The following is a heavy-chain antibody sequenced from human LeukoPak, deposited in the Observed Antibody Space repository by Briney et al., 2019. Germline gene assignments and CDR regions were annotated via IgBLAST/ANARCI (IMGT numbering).Heavy chain of an antibody. CDR2: IWYDGSNK. CDR1: GLTFSSYG. CDR3: AKDFTPHRGSYGIDY. J-gene: IGHJ4*02. Sequence: GGSLRLSCAASGLTFSSYGMHWVRQAPGKGLEGGAVIWYDGSNKYYADSVKGRFTISRDNSKNTLYLQMNSLRAEDTAVYYCAKDFTPHRGSYGIDYWGQGTLVTVSS. V-gene: IGHV3-33*06. D-gene: IGHD1-26*01.